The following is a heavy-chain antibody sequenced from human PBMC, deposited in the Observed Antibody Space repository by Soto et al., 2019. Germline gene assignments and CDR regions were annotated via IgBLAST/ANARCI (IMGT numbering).Heavy chain of an antibody. D-gene: IGHD5-12*01. CDR1: GYTFTSYG. V-gene: IGHV1-18*01. CDR3: ASHGGGYDGGILDSNWFDP. Sequence: GASVKVSCKASGYTFTSYGISWVRQAPGQGLEWMGWISAYNGNTNYAQKLQGRVTMTTDTSTSTAYMELRSLRSDDTAVYYCASHGGGYDGGILDSNWFDPWGQGTLVTVSS. J-gene: IGHJ5*02. CDR2: ISAYNGNT.